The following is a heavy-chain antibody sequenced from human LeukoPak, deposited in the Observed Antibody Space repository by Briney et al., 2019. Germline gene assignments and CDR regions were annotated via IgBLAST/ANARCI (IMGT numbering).Heavy chain of an antibody. D-gene: IGHD7-27*01. V-gene: IGHV3-48*02. CDR2: ISPTYDI. J-gene: IGHJ4*02. Sequence: GGSLRLSCAASGFISSSFAMNWVRQAPGKGLEWVSYISPTYDIYYSDSVRGRFTISRDNAKNSLYLQMNSLRDEDTAVYYCARDHNWGFAYWGQGTLVAVSS. CDR3: ARDHNWGFAY. CDR1: GFISSSFA.